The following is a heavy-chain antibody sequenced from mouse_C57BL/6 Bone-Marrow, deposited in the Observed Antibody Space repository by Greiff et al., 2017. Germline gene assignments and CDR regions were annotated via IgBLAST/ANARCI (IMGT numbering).Heavy chain of an antibody. J-gene: IGHJ3*01. CDR1: GFNITDYY. D-gene: IGHD2-1*01. V-gene: IGHV14-1*01. CDR3: TTCYGNYAGFAY. CDR2: IDPEDGDT. Sequence: EVQLQQSGAELVRPGASVKLSCTASGFNITDYYMHWVKQRPEQGLEWIGRIDPEDGDTEYDPKFQGKATMPADTSSNTAYLQLSSLTSEDTAVYYCTTCYGNYAGFAYWGQGTLVTVPA.